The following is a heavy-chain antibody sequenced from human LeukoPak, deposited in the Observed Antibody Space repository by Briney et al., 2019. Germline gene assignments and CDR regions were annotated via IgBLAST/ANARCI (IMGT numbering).Heavy chain of an antibody. J-gene: IGHJ4*02. Sequence: SETLSLMCTVSGGSISSSSYYWGWIRQPPGKGLEGIGSFYYTGTTYYNPSLKSRVTISVDTSKNQFSLKVSSVTAADTAVYYCARRAAAHSNFDYWGQGTLVTVSS. CDR3: ARRAAAHSNFDY. D-gene: IGHD6-13*01. CDR1: GGSISSSSYY. CDR2: FYYTGTT. V-gene: IGHV4-39*01.